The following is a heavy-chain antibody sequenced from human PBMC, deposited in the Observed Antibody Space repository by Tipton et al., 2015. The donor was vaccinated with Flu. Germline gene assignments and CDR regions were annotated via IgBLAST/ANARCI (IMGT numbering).Heavy chain of an antibody. J-gene: IGHJ6*02. CDR1: GDSISSGTHY. CDR2: IYTSGST. Sequence: TLSLTCTVSGDSISSGTHYWSWIRQPAGKGLEWIGRIYTSGSTNYNPSLKTRVTISMDTSKNQFSLKLSSVTAADTAVYYCVRDWSSYGSGKAGWDYFYGMDVWGQGTTVTVSS. CDR3: VRDWSSYGSGKAGWDYFYGMDV. D-gene: IGHD3-10*01. V-gene: IGHV4-61*02.